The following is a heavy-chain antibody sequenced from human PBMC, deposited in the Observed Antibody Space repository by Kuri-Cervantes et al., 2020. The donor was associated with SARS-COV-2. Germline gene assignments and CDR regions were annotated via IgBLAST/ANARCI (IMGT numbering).Heavy chain of an antibody. V-gene: IGHV3-30-3*01. CDR2: ISYDGSNK. CDR1: GFTFSSYA. J-gene: IGHJ6*02. CDR3: ARDLGVVVPAIDYGMDV. D-gene: IGHD2-2*01. Sequence: GGSLRLSCAASGFTFSSYAMHWVRQAPGKGLEWVAVISYDGSNKYYADSVKGRFTISRDNSKNTLYLQTNSLRAEDTAVYYCARDLGVVVPAIDYGMDVWGQGTTVTVSS.